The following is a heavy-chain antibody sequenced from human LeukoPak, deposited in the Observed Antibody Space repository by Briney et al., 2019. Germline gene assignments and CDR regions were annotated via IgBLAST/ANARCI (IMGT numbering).Heavy chain of an antibody. J-gene: IGHJ4*02. CDR3: AREFYDFLSGYYEDPPFAY. Sequence: GASVKVSCKASGYTFTSYGISWVRQAPGQGLEWMGWISAYNGNTNYAQKLQGRVTMTTDTSTSTAYLELRSLRSDDTAVYYCAREFYDFLSGYYEDPPFAYGAQGPLVTVPS. D-gene: IGHD3-9*01. V-gene: IGHV1-18*01. CDR1: GYTFTSYG. CDR2: ISAYNGNT.